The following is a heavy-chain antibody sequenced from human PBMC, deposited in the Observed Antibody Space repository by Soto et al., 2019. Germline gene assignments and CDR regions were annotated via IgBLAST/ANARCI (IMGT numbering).Heavy chain of an antibody. D-gene: IGHD3-10*01. Sequence: GASVKVSCKASGCTFSSYAISWVRQAPGQGLEWMGGIIPIFGTANYAQKFQGRVTITADESTSTAYMELSRLRSEDTAVYYCARDWVYGSGKDTPFDPWGQGTLVTVSS. CDR3: ARDWVYGSGKDTPFDP. CDR1: GCTFSSYA. CDR2: IIPIFGTA. J-gene: IGHJ5*02. V-gene: IGHV1-69*13.